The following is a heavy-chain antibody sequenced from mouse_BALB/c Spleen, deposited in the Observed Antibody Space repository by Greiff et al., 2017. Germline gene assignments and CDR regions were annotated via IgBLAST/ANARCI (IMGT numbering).Heavy chain of an antibody. J-gene: IGHJ2*01. V-gene: IGHV14-3*02. CDR1: GFNIKDTY. D-gene: IGHD1-1*01. CDR3: ARNYYGSSYFDY. Sequence: VQLQQSGAELVKPGASVKLSCTASGFNIKDTYMHWVTQRPEQGLEWIGRIDPANGNTKYDPKFQGKATITADTSSNTAYLQLSSLTSEDTAVYYSARNYYGSSYFDYWGQGTTHTVSS. CDR2: IDPANGNT.